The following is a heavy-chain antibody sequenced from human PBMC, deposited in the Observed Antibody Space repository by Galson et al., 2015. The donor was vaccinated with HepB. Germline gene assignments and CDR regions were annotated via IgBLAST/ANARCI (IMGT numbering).Heavy chain of an antibody. CDR3: ARGWVTPFDY. CDR1: GGSFSGYY. J-gene: IGHJ4*02. V-gene: IGHV4-34*01. Sequence: SETLSLTCAVYGGSFSGYYWSWIRQPPGKGLEWIGEINHSGSTNYNPSLKSRVTISVDTSKNQFSLKLSSVTAADTAVYYCARGWVTPFDYWGQGTLVTVSS. D-gene: IGHD2-21*02. CDR2: INHSGST.